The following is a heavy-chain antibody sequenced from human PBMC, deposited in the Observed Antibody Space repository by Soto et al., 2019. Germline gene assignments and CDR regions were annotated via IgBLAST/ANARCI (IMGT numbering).Heavy chain of an antibody. CDR2: IYYSGST. V-gene: IGHV4-59*01. J-gene: IGHJ6*02. D-gene: IGHD6-13*01. CDR3: ARVVAAVGQTAAGVGDDYYGMDV. Sequence: SETLSLTCTVSGGSISSYYWSWIRQPPGKGLEWIGYIYYSGSTNYNPSLKSRVTISVDTSKNQFSLKLSSVTAADTAVYYCARVVAAVGQTAAGVGDDYYGMDVWGQGTTVTVSS. CDR1: GGSISSYY.